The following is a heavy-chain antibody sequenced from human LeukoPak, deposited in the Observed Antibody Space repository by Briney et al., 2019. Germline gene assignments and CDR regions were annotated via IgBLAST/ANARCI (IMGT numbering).Heavy chain of an antibody. V-gene: IGHV3-21*01. CDR3: AREPLGTVRRRSVDY. D-gene: IGHD4-17*01. CDR2: ISSSSSYI. J-gene: IGHJ4*02. CDR1: GFTFSSYS. Sequence: PGGSLRLSCAASGFTFSSYSMNWVRQAPGKGLEWVSSISSSSSYIYYADSVKGRFTISRDNAKNSLYLQMNSLRAEDTAVYYCAREPLGTVRRRSVDYWGQGTLVTVSS.